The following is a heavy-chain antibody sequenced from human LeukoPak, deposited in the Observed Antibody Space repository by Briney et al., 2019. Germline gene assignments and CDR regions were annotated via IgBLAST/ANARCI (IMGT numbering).Heavy chain of an antibody. CDR1: GGSIAGGGYS. CDR2: IYLSGST. V-gene: IGHV4-30-2*01. Sequence: SETLSLTCAVSGGSIAGGGYSWSWLRQPPGKGLEWIGYIYLSGSTYYNPSLKSRVTMSVDRSKNQFSLKLSSVTAADTAVYYCARSRGTGEDAFDIWGQGTMVTVSS. J-gene: IGHJ3*02. CDR3: ARSRGTGEDAFDI. D-gene: IGHD3-10*01.